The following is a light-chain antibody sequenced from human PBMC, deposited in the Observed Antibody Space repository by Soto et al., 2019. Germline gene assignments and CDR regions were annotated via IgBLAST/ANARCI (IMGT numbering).Light chain of an antibody. CDR1: SRDVGGYNY. CDR3: SSYTSSKTLYVYVI. CDR2: EVS. Sequence: QSALTQTASVSGSPGQSITISCTGNSRDVGGYNYVSWYQQHPGKAPKLIIFEVSNRPSGVSNRFSGSKSGSTASLTISGLLAEDEADYYCSSYTSSKTLYVYVIFGGGTKLTVL. V-gene: IGLV2-14*01. J-gene: IGLJ2*01.